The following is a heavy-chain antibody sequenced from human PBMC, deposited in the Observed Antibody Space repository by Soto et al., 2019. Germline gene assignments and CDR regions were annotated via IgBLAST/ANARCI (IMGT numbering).Heavy chain of an antibody. Sequence: EVQLVESGGGLVQPGRSLRLSCAASGFTFDDYAMHWVRQVPGKGLEWVSGINWNSGSIGYGDSVKGRFAISRDNAKNSLHLQMNSLSAEDTAFYCCVKDESINWYSGHFRHWGQCTLVTVSS. CDR1: GFTFDDYA. D-gene: IGHD6-13*01. CDR2: INWNSGSI. CDR3: VKDESINWYSGHFRH. J-gene: IGHJ1*01. V-gene: IGHV3-9*01.